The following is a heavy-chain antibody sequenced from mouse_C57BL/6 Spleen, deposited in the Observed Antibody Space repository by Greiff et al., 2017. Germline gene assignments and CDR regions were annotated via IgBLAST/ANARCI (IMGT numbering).Heavy chain of an antibody. D-gene: IGHD1-1*01. Sequence: EVQLVESGEGLVKPGGSLKLSCAASGFTFSSYAMSWVRQTPEKRLEWVAYISSGGDYIYYADTVKGRFTISRDNARNTLYLQMSSLKSEDTAMYYCTRDRRYYGSSSWYFDVWGTGTTVTVSS. CDR2: ISSGGDYI. V-gene: IGHV5-9-1*02. CDR3: TRDRRYYGSSSWYFDV. CDR1: GFTFSSYA. J-gene: IGHJ1*03.